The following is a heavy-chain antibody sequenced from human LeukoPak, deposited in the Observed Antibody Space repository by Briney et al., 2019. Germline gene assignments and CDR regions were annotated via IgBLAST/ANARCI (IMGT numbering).Heavy chain of an antibody. V-gene: IGHV4-34*01. D-gene: IGHD6-13*01. CDR3: ARGSGIAKD. J-gene: IGHJ4*02. Sequence: SETLSLTCAVYGGSFSGYYWSWVRQPPGKGLEWIGEINHSGSTNYNPSLKSRVTISVDTSKNQFSLKPSSVTAADTAVYYCARGSGIAKDWGQGTLVTVSS. CDR2: INHSGST. CDR1: GGSFSGYY.